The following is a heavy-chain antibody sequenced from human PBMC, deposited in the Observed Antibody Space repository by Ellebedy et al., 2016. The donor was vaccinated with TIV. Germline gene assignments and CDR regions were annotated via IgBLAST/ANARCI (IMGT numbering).Heavy chain of an antibody. CDR3: ARHSGWSNPDAFDI. V-gene: IGHV4-59*01. D-gene: IGHD6-19*01. CDR2: IYYSGST. CDR1: GGSISSYY. Sequence: SETLSLTCTVSGGSISSYYWSWIRQPPGKGLEWIGYIYYSGSTNYNPSLKSRVTISVDTSKNQFSLKLSSVTAADTAVYYCARHSGWSNPDAFDIWGQGTMVTVSS. J-gene: IGHJ3*02.